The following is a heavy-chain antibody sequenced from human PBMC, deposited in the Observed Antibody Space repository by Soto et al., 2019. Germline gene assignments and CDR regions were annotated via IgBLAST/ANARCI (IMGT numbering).Heavy chain of an antibody. CDR3: ASDSPPRDDLTKISQPFDY. V-gene: IGHV1-69*04. J-gene: IGHJ4*02. Sequence: SVKVSCKASGGSFSSYAMSWVRQAPGQGLEWMGRIIPILGIANYAQKFQGRVTITADKSASTAYMELSSLRSEDTAVYYCASDSPPRDDLTKISQPFDYWGQGTLVPVSS. CDR1: GGSFSSYA. D-gene: IGHD2-8*01. CDR2: IIPILGIA.